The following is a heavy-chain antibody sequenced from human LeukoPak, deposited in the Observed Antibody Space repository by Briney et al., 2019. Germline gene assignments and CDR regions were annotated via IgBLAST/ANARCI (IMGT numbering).Heavy chain of an antibody. CDR3: ARARGITIFGVVIISGMDV. CDR2: IYYSGST. D-gene: IGHD3-3*01. CDR1: GGSISSYY. J-gene: IGHJ6*02. Sequence: PSETLSLTCTVSGGSISSYYWSWVRQPPGKGLGWIGYIYYSGSTNYNPSLKSRVTISVDTSKNQFSLKLSSVTAADTAVYYCARARGITIFGVVIISGMDVWGQGTTVTVSS. V-gene: IGHV4-59*01.